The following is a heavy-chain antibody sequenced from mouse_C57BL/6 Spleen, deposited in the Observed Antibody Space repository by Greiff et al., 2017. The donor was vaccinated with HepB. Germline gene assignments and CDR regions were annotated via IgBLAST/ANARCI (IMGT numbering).Heavy chain of an antibody. CDR3: ARMGANWDSWFAY. CDR2: NYPGSGST. J-gene: IGHJ3*01. Sequence: VQLQQPGAELVKPGASVKMSCKASGYTFTSYWITWVKQRPGQGLEWIGDNYPGSGSTNYNEKFKSKATLTVDTSSSTAYMQLSSLTSEDSAVYYCARMGANWDSWFAYWGQGTLVTVSA. D-gene: IGHD4-1*01. CDR1: GYTFTSYW. V-gene: IGHV1-55*01.